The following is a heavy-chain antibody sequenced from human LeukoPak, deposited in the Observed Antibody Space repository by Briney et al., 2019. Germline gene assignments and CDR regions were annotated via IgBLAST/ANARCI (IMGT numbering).Heavy chain of an antibody. J-gene: IGHJ3*02. CDR3: AKELYRSGYSKPDAFDI. CDR1: GFTFSSYG. Sequence: PGGSLRLSCAASGFTFSSYGMHWVRQAPGKGLEWVAFIRYDGSNKYYADSVKGRFTISRDSSKNTLYLQMNSLRAEDTAVYYCAKELYRSGYSKPDAFDIWGQGTMVTVSS. V-gene: IGHV3-30*02. CDR2: IRYDGSNK. D-gene: IGHD6-13*01.